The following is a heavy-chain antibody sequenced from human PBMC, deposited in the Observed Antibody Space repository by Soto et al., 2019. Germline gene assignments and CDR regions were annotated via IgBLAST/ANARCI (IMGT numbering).Heavy chain of an antibody. J-gene: IGHJ3*02. CDR3: ARGAVDTAMVRDAFDI. D-gene: IGHD5-18*01. V-gene: IGHV1-69*13. CDR2: IIPIFGTA. CDR1: GGTFSSYA. Sequence: SVKVSCKASGGTFSSYAISWVRQAPGQGLEWMGGIIPIFGTANYAQKFQGRVTITADESTSTAYMELSSLRSEDTAVYYCARGAVDTAMVRDAFDIWGQGTMVTVSS.